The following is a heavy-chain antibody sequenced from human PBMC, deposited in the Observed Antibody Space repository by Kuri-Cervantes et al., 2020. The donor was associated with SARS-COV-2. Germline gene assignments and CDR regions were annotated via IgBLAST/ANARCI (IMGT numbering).Heavy chain of an antibody. J-gene: IGHJ4*02. CDR3: AKDRVFCSGGSCPLYY. D-gene: IGHD2-15*01. V-gene: IGHV3-23*01. Sequence: GESLKIPWAASGFTFSRYAMSWVRQAPGKGLEWVSAISGSGGSTYYADSVKGRFTISRDNSKNTLYRQMNSLRAEDTDVYYCAKDRVFCSGGSCPLYYWGQGTLVTVSS. CDR1: GFTFSRYA. CDR2: ISGSGGST.